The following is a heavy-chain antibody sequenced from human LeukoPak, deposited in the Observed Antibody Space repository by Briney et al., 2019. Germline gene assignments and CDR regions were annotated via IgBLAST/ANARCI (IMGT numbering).Heavy chain of an antibody. CDR1: GFTFSSYW. Sequence: GGSLRLSYAASGFTFSSYWMSWVRQAPGKGLEWVANIKQDGSEKYYVDSVKGRFTISRDNAKNSLYLQMNSLRAEDTAVYYCARDWTPYYDYVWGSAWGQGTLVTVSS. D-gene: IGHD3-16*01. CDR2: IKQDGSEK. V-gene: IGHV3-7*01. CDR3: ARDWTPYYDYVWGSA. J-gene: IGHJ5*02.